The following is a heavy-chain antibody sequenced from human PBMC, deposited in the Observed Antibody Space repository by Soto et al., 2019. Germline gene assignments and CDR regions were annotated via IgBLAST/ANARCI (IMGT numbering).Heavy chain of an antibody. D-gene: IGHD3-10*01. CDR3: ASSYGSGYRAFDY. V-gene: IGHV1-69*02. CDR1: GDTFNFYS. Sequence: QVQLVQSGAEVKRPGSSVKVSCKASGDTFNFYSINWVRQAPGLGLEWMGRVNPIVSMSNYAQKFQGGVTMTADKXTSTAYMELSSLRSEDTAIYYCASSYGSGYRAFDYWGQGALVTVSS. CDR2: VNPIVSMS. J-gene: IGHJ4*02.